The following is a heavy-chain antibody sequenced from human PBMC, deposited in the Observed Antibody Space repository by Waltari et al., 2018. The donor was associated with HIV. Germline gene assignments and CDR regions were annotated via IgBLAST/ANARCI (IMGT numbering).Heavy chain of an antibody. D-gene: IGHD6-19*01. V-gene: IGHV3-21*01. CDR1: GFTFSSHS. CDR2: ISSSSSYI. Sequence: EVQLVESGGGLVKPGGSLRLSCAASGFTFSSHSVNWVRQAPGKGLEWVSSISSSSSYIYYADSVKGRFTISRDNAKNSLYLQMNSLRAEDTAVYYCARAPGGEQWLVGGYFDLWGRGTLVTVSS. J-gene: IGHJ2*01. CDR3: ARAPGGEQWLVGGYFDL.